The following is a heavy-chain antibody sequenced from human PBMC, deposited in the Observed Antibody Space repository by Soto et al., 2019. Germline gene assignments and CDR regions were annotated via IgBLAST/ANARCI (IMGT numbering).Heavy chain of an antibody. V-gene: IGHV1-18*01. Sequence: ASVKVSCKASGYTFTSYGISWVRQAPGQGLEWMGWISAYNGNTNYAQKLQGRVTMTTDTSTSTAYMELRSLRSDDTAVYYCATSPPDGYSSGWYYSDYWGQGTQVTGSS. D-gene: IGHD6-19*01. J-gene: IGHJ4*02. CDR2: ISAYNGNT. CDR3: ATSPPDGYSSGWYYSDY. CDR1: GYTFTSYG.